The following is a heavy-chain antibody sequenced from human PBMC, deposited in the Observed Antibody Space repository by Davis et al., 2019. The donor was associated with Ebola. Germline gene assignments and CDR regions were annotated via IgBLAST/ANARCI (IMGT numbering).Heavy chain of an antibody. Sequence: GESLKIPCAASGFTFSSYAMHWVRQAPGKGLEWVAVISYDGSNKYYADSVKGRFTISRDNSKNTLYLQMNSLRAEDTAVYYCARRSGPDYWGQGTLVTVSS. CDR3: ARRSGPDY. V-gene: IGHV3-30*04. CDR2: ISYDGSNK. D-gene: IGHD3-10*01. CDR1: GFTFSSYA. J-gene: IGHJ4*02.